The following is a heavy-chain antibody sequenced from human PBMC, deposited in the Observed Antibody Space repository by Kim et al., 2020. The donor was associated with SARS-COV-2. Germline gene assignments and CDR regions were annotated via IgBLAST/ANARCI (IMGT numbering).Heavy chain of an antibody. Sequence: SETLSLTCAVYGGSFSGYYWSWIRQPPGKGLEWIGEINHSGSTNYNPSLKSRVTISVDTSKNQFSLKLSSVTAADTAVYYCARGEVGRTYYYGSGSGLVGRPWVYWGQGTLVTVSS. V-gene: IGHV4-34*01. CDR2: INHSGST. CDR1: GGSFSGYY. J-gene: IGHJ4*02. D-gene: IGHD3-10*01. CDR3: ARGEVGRTYYYGSGSGLVGRPWVY.